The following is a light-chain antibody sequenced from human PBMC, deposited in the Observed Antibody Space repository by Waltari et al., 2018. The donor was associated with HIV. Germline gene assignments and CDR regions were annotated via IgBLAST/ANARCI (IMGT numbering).Light chain of an antibody. Sequence: EAVMTKSPATLSESPGETATLSCRATHGINNNLACYHQKPGQAPRLLIFDTSASGTDIPHRFSGSGSGTEFTHTISSLQSEDYAVYDCQQDDDWTVFGGGTKVDI. J-gene: IGKJ4*01. CDR1: HGINNN. CDR2: DTS. V-gene: IGKV3-15*01. CDR3: QQDDDWTV.